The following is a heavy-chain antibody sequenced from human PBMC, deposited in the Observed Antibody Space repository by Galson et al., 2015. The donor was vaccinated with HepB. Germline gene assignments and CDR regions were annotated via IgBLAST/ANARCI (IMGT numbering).Heavy chain of an antibody. CDR2: IYYSGST. CDR1: GGSISSSSYY. Sequence: ETLSLTCTVSGGSISSSSYYWGWIRQPPGKGLEWIGSIYYSGSTYYNPSLKSRVTISVDTSKNQFSLKLSSVTAADTAVYYCARLGRGSYVSGYYYGMDVWGQGTTVTVSS. CDR3: ARLGRGSYVSGYYYGMDV. D-gene: IGHD1-26*01. V-gene: IGHV4-39*01. J-gene: IGHJ6*02.